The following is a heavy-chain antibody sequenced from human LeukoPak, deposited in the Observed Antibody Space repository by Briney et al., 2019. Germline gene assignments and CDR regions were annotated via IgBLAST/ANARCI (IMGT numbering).Heavy chain of an antibody. V-gene: IGHV3-23*01. D-gene: IGHD3-10*01. CDR1: GFTFSTYG. CDR2: ISGSGGAT. CDR3: ARGGVDYYGSGTYYLMYYFDY. J-gene: IGHJ4*02. Sequence: GGSLRLSCAASGFTFSTYGMSWVRQAPGKGLEWVSSISGSGGATYYADSVKGRFTISRDDLHNTLYLQMNSLRAEDTAVYFCARGGVDYYGSGTYYLMYYFDYWGQGALVTVSS.